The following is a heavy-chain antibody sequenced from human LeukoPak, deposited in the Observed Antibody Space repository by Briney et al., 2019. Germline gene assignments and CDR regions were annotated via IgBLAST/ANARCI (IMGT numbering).Heavy chain of an antibody. CDR1: GFTLSSYA. CDR2: ISGSGGST. V-gene: IGHV3-23*01. D-gene: IGHD3-9*01. CDR3: AKVLRYFDWLSSFDY. J-gene: IGHJ4*02. Sequence: VGSLRLSSAASGFTLSSYAMSWVRQAPGKGLEWVSAISGSGGSTYYADSVKGRFTISRDNSKNTLYLQMNSLRAEDTAVYYCAKVLRYFDWLSSFDYWGQGTLVTVSS.